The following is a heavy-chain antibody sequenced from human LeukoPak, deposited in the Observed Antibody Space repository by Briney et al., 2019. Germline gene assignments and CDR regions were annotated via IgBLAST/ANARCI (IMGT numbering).Heavy chain of an antibody. CDR1: GFTFSSFD. CDR2: IWLDGTTK. CDR3: TRELPLTVSAFEI. D-gene: IGHD3-9*01. Sequence: PGGSLRLSCAASGFTFSSFDMDWVRQAPGRGLEWVAGIWLDGTTKYYTDSVKGRFTISRDNSKNTLYLQMNSLRAEDTAVYYCTRELPLTVSAFEIWGKGTMVTVSS. V-gene: IGHV3-33*01. J-gene: IGHJ3*02.